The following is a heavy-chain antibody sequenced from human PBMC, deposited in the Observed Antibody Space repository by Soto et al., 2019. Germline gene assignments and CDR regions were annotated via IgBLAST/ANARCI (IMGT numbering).Heavy chain of an antibody. D-gene: IGHD6-19*01. CDR1: GGSISSSSYY. J-gene: IGHJ4*02. CDR3: ARHVRPGIAVAGTRGGFDY. V-gene: IGHV4-39*01. Sequence: QLQLQESGPGLVKPSETLSLTCTVSGGSISSSSYYWGWIRQPPGKGLEWIGSIYYSGSTYYNPSLKSRVTISVDAAKNQFSLKLSSVTAADTAVYYCARHVRPGIAVAGTRGGFDYWGQGTLVTVSS. CDR2: IYYSGST.